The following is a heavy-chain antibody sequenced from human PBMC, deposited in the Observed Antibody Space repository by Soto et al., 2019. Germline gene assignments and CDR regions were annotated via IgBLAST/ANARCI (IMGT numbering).Heavy chain of an antibody. Sequence: GESLKISCKGSGYSFTSYWIGWVRQMPGKGLEWMGIIYPGDSDTRYSPSFQGQVTISADKSISTAYLQWSSLKASDTAMYYCARMVTFLLYYYYGMDVWGQGTTVTVSS. CDR2: IYPGDSDT. CDR1: GYSFTSYW. CDR3: ARMVTFLLYYYYGMDV. V-gene: IGHV5-51*01. D-gene: IGHD2-15*01. J-gene: IGHJ6*02.